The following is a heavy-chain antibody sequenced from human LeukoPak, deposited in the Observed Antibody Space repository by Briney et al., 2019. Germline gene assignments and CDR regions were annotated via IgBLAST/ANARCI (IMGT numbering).Heavy chain of an antibody. CDR2: ISGSGGST. J-gene: IGHJ4*02. V-gene: IGHV3-23*01. D-gene: IGHD3-22*01. Sequence: GGSLRLSCAASGFTFSSYAMSWVRQAPGKGLEWVSAISGSGGSTYYADSVKGRFTISRDNSKNTLYLQMNSLRAENTAVYYCATFLPITMIVVVPESFDYWGQGTLVTVSS. CDR1: GFTFSSYA. CDR3: ATFLPITMIVVVPESFDY.